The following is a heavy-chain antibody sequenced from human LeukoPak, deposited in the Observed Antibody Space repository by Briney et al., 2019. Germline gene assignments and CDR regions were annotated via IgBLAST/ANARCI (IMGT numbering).Heavy chain of an antibody. CDR3: ARRRAGSGSYYRYFDY. J-gene: IGHJ4*02. V-gene: IGHV4-34*01. D-gene: IGHD1-26*01. CDR2: INHSGST. Sequence: SETLSFTCAVYGGSFSGYYWSWIRQPPGKGLEWIGEINHSGSTNYNPSLKSRVTISVDTSKNQFSLKLSSVTAADTAVYYCARRRAGSGSYYRYFDYWGQGTLVTVSS. CDR1: GGSFSGYY.